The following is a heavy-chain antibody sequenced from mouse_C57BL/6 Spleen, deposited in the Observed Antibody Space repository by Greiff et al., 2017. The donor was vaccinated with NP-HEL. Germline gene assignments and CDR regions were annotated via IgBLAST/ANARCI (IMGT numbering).Heavy chain of an antibody. CDR1: GYTFTSYW. D-gene: IGHD1-1*01. Sequence: QVQLQQPGAELVRPGSSVKLSCKASGYTFTSYWMDWVKQRPGQGLEWIGNIYPSDSETHYNQKFKDKATLTVDKSSSTAYMQLSSLTSEDSAVYYCARMDTTVVAPYNYAMDYWGQGTSVTVSS. CDR2: IYPSDSET. V-gene: IGHV1-61*01. CDR3: ARMDTTVVAPYNYAMDY. J-gene: IGHJ4*01.